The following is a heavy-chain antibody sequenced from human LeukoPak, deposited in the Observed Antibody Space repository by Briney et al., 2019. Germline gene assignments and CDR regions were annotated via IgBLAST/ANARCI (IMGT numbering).Heavy chain of an antibody. Sequence: GRSLRLSCAASGFTFSSYAMSWVRQAPGKGLEWVSAISGSGGSTYYADSVKGRFTISRDNSKNTLYLQMNSLRAEDTAVYYCARTYYYDSSGYYYAGGYFDYWGQGTLVTVSS. J-gene: IGHJ4*02. CDR1: GFTFSSYA. V-gene: IGHV3-23*01. CDR3: ARTYYYDSSGYYYAGGYFDY. D-gene: IGHD3-22*01. CDR2: ISGSGGST.